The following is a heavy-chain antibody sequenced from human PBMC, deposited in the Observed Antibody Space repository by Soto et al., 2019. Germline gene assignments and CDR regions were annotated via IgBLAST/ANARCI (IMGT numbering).Heavy chain of an antibody. CDR3: ARDWKGYGMDV. J-gene: IGHJ6*02. CDR1: GFTFSSYA. Sequence: GGSLRLSCAASGFTFSSYAMHWVRQAPGKGLERVAVISYDGSNKYYADSVKGRFTISRDNSKNTLYLQMNSLRAEDTAVYYCARDWKGYGMDVWGQGTTVTVSS. CDR2: ISYDGSNK. V-gene: IGHV3-30-3*01. D-gene: IGHD1-1*01.